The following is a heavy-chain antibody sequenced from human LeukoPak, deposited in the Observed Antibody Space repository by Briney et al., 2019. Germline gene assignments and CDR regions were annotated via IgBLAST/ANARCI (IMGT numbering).Heavy chain of an antibody. J-gene: IGHJ4*02. CDR2: IYYSGST. D-gene: IGHD1-26*01. CDR1: GGSIGSYY. Sequence: SETLSLTCTVSGGSIGSYYWSWIRQPPGKGLEWIGYIYYSGSTNYNPSLKSRVTISVDTSKNQFSLKLISVTAADTAVYYCARDGGSYSASYFDYWGQGTLVTVSS. CDR3: ARDGGSYSASYFDY. V-gene: IGHV4-59*01.